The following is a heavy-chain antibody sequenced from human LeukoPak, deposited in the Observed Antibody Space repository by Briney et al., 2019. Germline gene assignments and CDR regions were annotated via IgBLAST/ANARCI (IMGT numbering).Heavy chain of an antibody. CDR3: ARDAGATRGPYYFDY. J-gene: IGHJ4*02. V-gene: IGHV4-59*01. Sequence: SETLSLTCTVSGGSISSYYWSWIRQPPGKGLEWIGYIYYSGSTNYNPSLESRVTISVDTSKNQFSLKLSSVTAADTAVYYCARDAGATRGPYYFDYWGQGTLVTVSS. CDR1: GGSISSYY. CDR2: IYYSGST. D-gene: IGHD1-26*01.